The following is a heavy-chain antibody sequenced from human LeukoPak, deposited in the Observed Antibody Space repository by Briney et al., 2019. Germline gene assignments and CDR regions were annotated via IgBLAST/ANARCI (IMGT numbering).Heavy chain of an antibody. J-gene: IGHJ4*02. D-gene: IGHD3-9*01. CDR2: VSGSGSST. CDR3: AKMNVLTGYYTPNFDF. Sequence: GGSLRLSCAASGFTFSSYAMSWVRQAPRKGLEWVSVVSGSGSSTDYADSVKGRFTISRDNSKNTLYLQMSSLSAEDAAVYYCAKMNVLTGYYTPNFDFWGQGTLVTVSS. CDR1: GFTFSSYA. V-gene: IGHV3-23*01.